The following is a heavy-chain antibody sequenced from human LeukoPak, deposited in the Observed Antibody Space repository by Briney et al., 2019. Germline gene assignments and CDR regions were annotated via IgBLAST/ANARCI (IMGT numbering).Heavy chain of an antibody. J-gene: IGHJ5*02. Sequence: SVKVSCKASGGTFSSYAISWVRQAPGQGLEWMGRIIPILGIANYAQKFQGRVTITADKPTSTAYMELSSLRSEDTAVYYCARTEIAVAVPHNWFDPWGQGTLVTVSS. CDR2: IIPILGIA. V-gene: IGHV1-69*04. D-gene: IGHD6-19*01. CDR1: GGTFSSYA. CDR3: ARTEIAVAVPHNWFDP.